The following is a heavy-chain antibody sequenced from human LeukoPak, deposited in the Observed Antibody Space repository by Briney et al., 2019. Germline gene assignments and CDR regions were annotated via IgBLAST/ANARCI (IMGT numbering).Heavy chain of an antibody. D-gene: IGHD3-22*01. CDR3: ATGFEYYYDSSGYSS. J-gene: IGHJ5*02. CDR1: RYTLTELS. V-gene: IGHV1-24*01. CDR2: FDPEDGET. Sequence: ASVKVSCKVSRYTLTELSMHWVRQAPGKGLEWMGGFDPEDGETIYAQKFQGRVTMTEDTSTDTAYMELSSLRSEDTAVYYCATGFEYYYDSSGYSSWGQGTPVTVSS.